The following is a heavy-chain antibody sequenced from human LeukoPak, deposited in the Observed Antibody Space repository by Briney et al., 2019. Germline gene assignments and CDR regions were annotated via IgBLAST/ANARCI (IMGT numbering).Heavy chain of an antibody. CDR3: AKQSAGSAAWYSLHYDF. J-gene: IGHJ4*02. CDR2: ISYDGSNK. Sequence: GGSLRLSCAASGFTFSSYAMHWVRQAPGKGLEWVAVISYDGSNKYYADSVKGRFTISRDNSKNTLYLQMNGLRAEDTAVYFCAKQSAGSAAWYSLHYDFWGQGTLVTVSS. CDR1: GFTFSSYA. V-gene: IGHV3-30-3*02. D-gene: IGHD6-13*01.